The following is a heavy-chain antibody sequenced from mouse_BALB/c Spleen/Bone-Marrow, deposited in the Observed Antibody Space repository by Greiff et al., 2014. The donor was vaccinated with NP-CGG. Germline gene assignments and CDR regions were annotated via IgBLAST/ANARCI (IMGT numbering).Heavy chain of an antibody. V-gene: IGHV14-3*02. CDR3: ASYDGSRFAY. J-gene: IGHJ3*01. CDR2: FDPTNGNP. Sequence: VQLQQSGAELVKPGTSVKLSCTASGFNIKDTHLHWVQQRPEQGLEWIGRFDPTNGNPKYDPKFQGKATMTVDTSSNTAYLQLSSLTSEDTAVYYCASYDGSRFAYWGQGTLVTVSA. CDR1: GFNIKDTH. D-gene: IGHD2-3*01.